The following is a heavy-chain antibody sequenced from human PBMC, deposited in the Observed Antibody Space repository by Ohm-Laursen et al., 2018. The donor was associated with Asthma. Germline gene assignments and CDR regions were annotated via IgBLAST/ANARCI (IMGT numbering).Heavy chain of an antibody. CDR2: ISGSGGST. V-gene: IGHV3-23*01. J-gene: IGHJ6*02. CDR3: ARFGRDYRSHGLDV. CDR1: GFTFSSYA. D-gene: IGHD4-11*01. Sequence: SLRLSCAASGFTFSSYAMSWVRQAPGKGLEWVSAISGSGGSTYYADSVKGRITISRDNAKNSLYLQMNSLRAEDTAVYYCARFGRDYRSHGLDVWGQGTTVTVSS.